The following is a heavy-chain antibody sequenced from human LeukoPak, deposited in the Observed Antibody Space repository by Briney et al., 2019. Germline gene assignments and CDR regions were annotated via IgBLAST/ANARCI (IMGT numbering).Heavy chain of an antibody. V-gene: IGHV3-48*04. CDR2: ISSSSSTI. CDR3: ARAGGGVVVTRDAFDI. J-gene: IGHJ3*02. CDR1: GFTFSSYS. Sequence: GGSLRLSCAASGFTFSSYSMNWVRQAPGKGLEWVSYISSSSSTIYYADSVKGRFTISRDNAKNSLYLQMNSLRAEDTAVYYCARAGGGVVVTRDAFDIWGQGTMVTVSS. D-gene: IGHD2-15*01.